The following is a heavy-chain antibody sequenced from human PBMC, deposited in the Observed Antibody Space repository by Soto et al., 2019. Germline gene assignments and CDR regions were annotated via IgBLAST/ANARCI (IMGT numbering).Heavy chain of an antibody. CDR1: GGTFSSYT. Sequence: QVQLVQSGAEVKKPGSSVKVSCKASGGTFSSYTISWVRQAPGQGLEWMGRIIPILGIANYAQKFQGRVTIAADKSTSTAYMELSSLRSEDTAVYYCARADYGDYVGNDYWGQGTLVTASS. V-gene: IGHV1-69*02. CDR2: IIPILGIA. J-gene: IGHJ4*02. D-gene: IGHD4-17*01. CDR3: ARADYGDYVGNDY.